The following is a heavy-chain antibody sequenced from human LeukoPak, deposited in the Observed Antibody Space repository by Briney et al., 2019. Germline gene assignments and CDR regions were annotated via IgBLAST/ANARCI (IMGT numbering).Heavy chain of an antibody. CDR3: ARGITISGVTRLRWFDP. CDR2: IYYSGST. D-gene: IGHD3-3*01. J-gene: IGHJ5*02. V-gene: IGHV4-31*03. Sequence: SETLSLTCTVSGGSISSSSYYWGWIRQHPGKGLEWIGYIYYSGSTYYNPSLKSRVTISVDTSKNQFSLKLSSVTAADTAVYYCARGITISGVTRLRWFDPWGQGTLVTVSS. CDR1: GGSISSSSYY.